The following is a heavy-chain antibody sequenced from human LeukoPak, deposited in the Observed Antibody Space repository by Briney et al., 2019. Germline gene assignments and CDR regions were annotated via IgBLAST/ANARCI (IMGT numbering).Heavy chain of an antibody. CDR1: GFTFSSYA. Sequence: PGGSLRLSCAASGFTFSSYAMSWVRQAPGKGLEWVSAISGSGGSTYYADSVKGRFTISRDNSKNTLYLQMNSLRAEDTAVYYCAKVKYYYDSSGYYHPSGDAFDIWGQGTMVTVSS. CDR3: AKVKYYYDSSGYYHPSGDAFDI. D-gene: IGHD3-22*01. J-gene: IGHJ3*02. V-gene: IGHV3-23*01. CDR2: ISGSGGST.